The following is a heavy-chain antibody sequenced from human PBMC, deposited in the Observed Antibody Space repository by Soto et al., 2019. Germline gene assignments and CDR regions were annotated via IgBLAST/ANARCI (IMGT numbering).Heavy chain of an antibody. CDR2: IYSDGST. V-gene: IGHV3-66*01. J-gene: IGHJ4*02. CDR3: AREWRNYFDS. CDR1: GFAVSDNY. D-gene: IGHD3-3*01. Sequence: EVQVVESGGGLVQPGGSLRLSCAASGFAVSDNYMSWVRQAPGKGLERVSFIYSDGSTYYADSVKGRFTISRDNSENTVSLQMSSLRVDDTALYYCAREWRNYFDSWGRGTLVTVSS.